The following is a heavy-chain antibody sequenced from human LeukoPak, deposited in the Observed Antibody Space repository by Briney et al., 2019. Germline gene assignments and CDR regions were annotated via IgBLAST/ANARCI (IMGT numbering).Heavy chain of an antibody. D-gene: IGHD4-17*01. CDR2: IRYDGSNK. Sequence: GGSLRLSCAASGFTFSSYGMHWVRQAPGKGLEWVAFIRYDGSNKYYADSVKGRFTISRDNSKNTLHLQMNSLRAEDTAVYYCAKDHSGDYVEGDYWGQGTLVTVSS. CDR3: AKDHSGDYVEGDY. CDR1: GFTFSSYG. J-gene: IGHJ4*02. V-gene: IGHV3-30*02.